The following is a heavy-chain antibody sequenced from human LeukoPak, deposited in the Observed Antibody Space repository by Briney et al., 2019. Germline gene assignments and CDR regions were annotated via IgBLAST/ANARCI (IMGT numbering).Heavy chain of an antibody. J-gene: IGHJ4*02. CDR1: GFTFSSYG. Sequence: PGGSLRLSCAASGFTFSSYGMSWVRQAPGKGLEWVSAISGSGGSTYYADSVKGRFTISRDNSKNTLYLQMNSLRAEDTAVYYCAKDRGLWYSSSWHSYWGQGTLVTVSS. D-gene: IGHD6-13*01. CDR3: AKDRGLWYSSSWHSY. CDR2: ISGSGGST. V-gene: IGHV3-23*01.